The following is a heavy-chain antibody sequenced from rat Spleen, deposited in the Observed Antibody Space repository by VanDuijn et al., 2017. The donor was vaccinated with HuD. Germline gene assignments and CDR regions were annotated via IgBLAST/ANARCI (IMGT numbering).Heavy chain of an antibody. CDR3: ARDRTGPFDY. CDR1: GFSLNSYH. J-gene: IGHJ2*01. CDR2: TWIDGNT. V-gene: IGHV2-43*01. Sequence: QVQLKESGPGLVQPSQTLSLTCTVSGFSLNSYHINWVRQPPGKGLDWMGVTWIDGNTAYNSLLKSRLSISRDTSKSQVFLKVNSLQAEDTATYYCARDRTGPFDYWGQGVMVTVSS. D-gene: IGHD4-2*01.